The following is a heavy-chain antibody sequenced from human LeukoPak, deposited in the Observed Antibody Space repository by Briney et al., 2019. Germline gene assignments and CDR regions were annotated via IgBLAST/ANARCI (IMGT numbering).Heavy chain of an antibody. Sequence: PGGSLRLSCAASGFTFSSYEMNWVRQAPGKGLERVSYISSSGSTIYYADSVKGRFTISRDNAKNSLYLQMNSLRAEDTAVYYCARAGEYDSSWYYFDYWGQGTLVTVSS. CDR3: ARAGEYDSSWYYFDY. CDR2: ISSSGSTI. J-gene: IGHJ4*02. D-gene: IGHD6-13*01. CDR1: GFTFSSYE. V-gene: IGHV3-48*03.